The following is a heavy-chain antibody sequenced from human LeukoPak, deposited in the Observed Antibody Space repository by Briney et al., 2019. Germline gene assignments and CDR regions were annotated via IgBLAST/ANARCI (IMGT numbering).Heavy chain of an antibody. CDR3: ARERWELLGGYYFDY. CDR1: GYTFTSYY. D-gene: IGHD1-26*01. CDR2: INPSGGST. J-gene: IGHJ4*02. V-gene: IGHV1-46*01. Sequence: ASVKVSCKASGYTFTSYYMHWVRQAPGQGLEWMGIINPSGGSTSYAQKFQGRVTMTRDTSTSTVYMELSSLRSEDTAVYYCARERWELLGGYYFDYWGQGTLVTVSS.